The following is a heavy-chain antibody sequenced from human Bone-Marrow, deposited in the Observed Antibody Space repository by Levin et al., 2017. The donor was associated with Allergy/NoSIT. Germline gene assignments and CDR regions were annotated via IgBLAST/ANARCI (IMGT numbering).Heavy chain of an antibody. V-gene: IGHV4-38-2*01. CDR2: IDQSGNT. D-gene: IGHD3-16*01. Sequence: PGGSLRLSCAVSNYSISSGFHWGWIRQPPGKGLEWIGSIDQSGNTYYSPSLKSRVTISVDTSKNQFSLRLTSVSAADTAVYYCAGAGMITYGGSQFDYWGQGTLVTVSS. J-gene: IGHJ4*02. CDR1: NYSISSGFH. CDR3: AGAGMITYGGSQFDY.